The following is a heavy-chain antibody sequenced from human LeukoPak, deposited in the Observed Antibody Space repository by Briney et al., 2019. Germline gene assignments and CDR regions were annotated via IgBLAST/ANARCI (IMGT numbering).Heavy chain of an antibody. CDR2: IYPGDSDT. CDR3: ARQVYDFWSGYRTPSYYYYMDV. CDR1: EDSFTNYW. V-gene: IGHV5-51*01. J-gene: IGHJ6*03. D-gene: IGHD3-3*01. Sequence: GESLKISCKGSEDSFTNYWIGWVRQVPGKGLECMGIIYPGDSDTRYSPSFQGQVTISADKSISTAYLQWSSLKASDTAMYYCARQVYDFWSGYRTPSYYYYMDVWGKGTTVTVSS.